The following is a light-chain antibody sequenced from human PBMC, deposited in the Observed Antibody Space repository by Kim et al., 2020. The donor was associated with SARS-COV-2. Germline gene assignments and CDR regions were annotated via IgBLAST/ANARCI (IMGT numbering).Light chain of an antibody. V-gene: IGLV3-19*01. Sequence: SSELTQDPAVSVALGQTVRITCQGGSLRSYYASWYQQKPGQAPVVVIYGKNNRPSGIPDRFSGSSSGNTASFTITGAQAEDEADYYCNSRDSSGNHWVFGGGTQLTVL. CDR3: NSRDSSGNHWV. CDR1: SLRSYY. J-gene: IGLJ3*02. CDR2: GKN.